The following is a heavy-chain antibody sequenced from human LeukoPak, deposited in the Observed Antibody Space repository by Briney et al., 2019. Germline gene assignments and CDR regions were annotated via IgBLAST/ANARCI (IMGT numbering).Heavy chain of an antibody. Sequence: SETLSLTCTVSGGSISSSSYYWGWLRQPPGKGLEWIVSIYYSGSTYYNPSLKSRVTISVDTSKNQFSLKLSSVTAADTAVYYCARYPGDRRYYYYYGMDVWGQGTTVTVSS. CDR2: IYYSGST. J-gene: IGHJ6*02. D-gene: IGHD7-27*01. V-gene: IGHV4-39*01. CDR3: ARYPGDRRYYYYYGMDV. CDR1: GGSISSSSYY.